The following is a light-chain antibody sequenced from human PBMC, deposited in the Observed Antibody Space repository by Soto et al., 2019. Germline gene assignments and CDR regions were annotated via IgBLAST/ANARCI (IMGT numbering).Light chain of an antibody. CDR3: QHHGDLIG. J-gene: IGKJ4*01. V-gene: IGKV3D-20*02. Sequence: EVALTQSPGTLSLSPGARATLSCRASQSIDKNYLTWYQQKPGQAPRVLIYDASTRATGIPDRFRGSGAGTDFTLTISRLEPEDFAVYYCQHHGDLIGFGGGTKVDIK. CDR2: DAS. CDR1: QSIDKNY.